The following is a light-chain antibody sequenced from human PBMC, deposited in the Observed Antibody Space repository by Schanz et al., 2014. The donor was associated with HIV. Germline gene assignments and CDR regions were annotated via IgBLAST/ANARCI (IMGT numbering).Light chain of an antibody. J-gene: IGKJ1*01. CDR3: QQYDRSSWT. Sequence: DIQMTQSSSILSASIGDRVTITCRASQTISNWLAWYQQKPGKAPKLLIYKASTLESGVPSRFSGSGFGTEFTLTISSLQPDDFATYYCQQYDRSSWTFGLGTKVETK. CDR1: QTISNW. V-gene: IGKV1-5*03. CDR2: KAS.